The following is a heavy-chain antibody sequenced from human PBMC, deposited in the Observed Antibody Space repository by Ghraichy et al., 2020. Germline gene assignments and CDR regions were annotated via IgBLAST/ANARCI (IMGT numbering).Heavy chain of an antibody. J-gene: IGHJ6*02. Sequence: GESLNISCAASEFTFSNYGMHWVRQAPGRGLEWVAVISYDGSQRYYADSVKGRFTISRDNSKNTLYLQVNSLRTEDTAVYYCAKDRRHYYVSGSSFGMDVWGQGTTGTVSS. CDR2: ISYDGSQR. CDR1: EFTFSNYG. D-gene: IGHD3-10*01. CDR3: AKDRRHYYVSGSSFGMDV. V-gene: IGHV3-30*18.